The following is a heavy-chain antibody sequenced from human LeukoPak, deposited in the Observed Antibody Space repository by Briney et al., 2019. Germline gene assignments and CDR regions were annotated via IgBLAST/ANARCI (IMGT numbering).Heavy chain of an antibody. V-gene: IGHV3-74*01. CDR1: GLPFSAYW. J-gene: IGHJ4*02. CDR3: TRDVWGNSDY. CDR2: INHDGTIT. Sequence: GGSLRLSCAVSGLPFSAYWMSWIRQVPGEGPVWVARINHDGTITRYADSVKGRFTISRDSGKNILYLQITSLRPEDTAVYYCTRDVWGNSDYWGQGTLVTVSS. D-gene: IGHD7-27*01.